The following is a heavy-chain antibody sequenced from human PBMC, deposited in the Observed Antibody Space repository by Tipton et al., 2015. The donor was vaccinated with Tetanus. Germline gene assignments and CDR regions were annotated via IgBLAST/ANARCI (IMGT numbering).Heavy chain of an antibody. CDR2: IYINGRN. Sequence: GLVKPSETLSLTCTVSGDSISSNYWSWIRQPAGKGPEWIGRIYINGRNNYNPSLKSRVTMSIDTSKNQFSLNLTSVTAADTAVYYCAGATAQRTELYFEHWGQGTQVTVSS. CDR3: AGATAQRTELYFEH. J-gene: IGHJ1*01. V-gene: IGHV4-4*07. CDR1: GDSISSNY. D-gene: IGHD2-8*02.